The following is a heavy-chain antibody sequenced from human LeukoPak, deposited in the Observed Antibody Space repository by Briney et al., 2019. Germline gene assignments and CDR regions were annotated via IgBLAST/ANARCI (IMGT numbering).Heavy chain of an antibody. CDR3: ASQYYYDNQVDY. V-gene: IGHV4-61*02. J-gene: IGHJ4*02. CDR1: GGSISSGSYY. Sequence: SETLSLTCTVSGGSISSGSYYWSWIRQPAGKGLEWIGRIYTSGSTYYNPSLKSRVTISVDTSKNQFSLRLSSVTAPDTAVYYCASQYYYDNQVDYWGQGALVTVSS. CDR2: IYTSGST. D-gene: IGHD3-22*01.